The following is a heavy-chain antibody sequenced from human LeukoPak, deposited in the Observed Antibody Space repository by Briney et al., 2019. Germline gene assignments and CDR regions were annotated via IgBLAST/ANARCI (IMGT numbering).Heavy chain of an antibody. CDR1: GDSISRYY. Sequence: SETLSLTCSVSGDSISRYYWGWIRQPPGKGLEWIGSIYCSGSTYYNPSLKSRVTISVDTSKNQFSLKLNSVTATDTAVYYCARHYGPWGQGTLVTVSS. J-gene: IGHJ4*02. CDR3: ARHYGP. V-gene: IGHV4-39*01. D-gene: IGHD3-10*01. CDR2: IYCSGST.